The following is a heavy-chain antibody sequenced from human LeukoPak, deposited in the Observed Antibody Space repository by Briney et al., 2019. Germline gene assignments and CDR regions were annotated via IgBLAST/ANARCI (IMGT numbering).Heavy chain of an antibody. CDR3: AKTVRKLNNTYYYGSGSYYYFDY. J-gene: IGHJ4*02. CDR1: GFTFSSYA. D-gene: IGHD3-10*01. CDR2: ISYDGSNK. V-gene: IGHV3-30*07. Sequence: GGSLRLSCAASGFTFSSYAMRWVRQAPGKGLEWVAVISYDGSNKYYADSVKGRFTISRDNSKNTLYLQMNSLRAEDTAVYYCAKTVRKLNNTYYYGSGSYYYFDYWGQETLVTVSS.